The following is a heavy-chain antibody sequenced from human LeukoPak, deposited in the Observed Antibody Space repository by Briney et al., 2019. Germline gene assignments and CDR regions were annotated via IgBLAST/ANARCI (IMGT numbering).Heavy chain of an antibody. J-gene: IGHJ4*02. Sequence: SQTLSLTCAVSGGSISTSTYYWSWIRQPPGKGLEWIGYIYFTGSTSYNPSLKSRVTMSVDTSKNQFSLQLSSVTAVDTAVYYCARLDYGVYFDYWGQGTLVTVSS. V-gene: IGHV4-39*01. CDR1: GGSISTSTYY. D-gene: IGHD4-17*01. CDR2: IYFTGST. CDR3: ARLDYGVYFDY.